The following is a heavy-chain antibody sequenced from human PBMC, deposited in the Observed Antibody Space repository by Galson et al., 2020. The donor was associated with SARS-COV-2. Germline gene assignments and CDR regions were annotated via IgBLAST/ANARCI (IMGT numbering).Heavy chain of an antibody. CDR3: ARPRSGSYLYWFDP. D-gene: IGHD1-26*01. CDR2: IYWNDDK. Sequence: KALEWLALIYWNDDKRYSPSLKSRLTITKDTSKNQVVLTMTNMDPVDTATYYCARPRSGSYLYWFDPWGQGTLVTVSS. V-gene: IGHV2-5*01. J-gene: IGHJ5*02.